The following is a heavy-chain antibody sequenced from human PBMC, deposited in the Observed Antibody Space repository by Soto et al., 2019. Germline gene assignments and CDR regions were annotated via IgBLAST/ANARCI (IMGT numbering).Heavy chain of an antibody. CDR3: ASALGLPYYYYGMDV. CDR1: GFTFSSYT. J-gene: IGHJ6*02. D-gene: IGHD5-12*01. Sequence: GGSVRLSCAASGFTFSSYTMNWVRQAPGKGLQWVSSISSSSTYIYYADSVKGRFTISRDNAKNSLFLQMNSLRAEDTAVYYCASALGLPYYYYGMDVWGQGTTVTVSS. CDR2: ISSSSTYI. V-gene: IGHV3-21*01.